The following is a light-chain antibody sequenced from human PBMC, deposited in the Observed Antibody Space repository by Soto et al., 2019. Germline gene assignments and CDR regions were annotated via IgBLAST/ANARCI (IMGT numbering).Light chain of an antibody. CDR2: AAS. CDR3: QQYGSSPPYT. Sequence: EIVLTQSPGTLSLSPGERATLSCRASQSVSSSYLAWYQQKPGKAPRLLIYAASSRAAGIQDRFSGSGSGTDFTLTISRLEPEDFAVYYCQQYGSSPPYTFGQGTKLEIK. V-gene: IGKV3-20*01. CDR1: QSVSSSY. J-gene: IGKJ2*01.